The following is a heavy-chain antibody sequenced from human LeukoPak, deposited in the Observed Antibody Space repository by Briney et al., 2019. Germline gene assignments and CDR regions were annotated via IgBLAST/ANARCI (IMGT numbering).Heavy chain of an antibody. CDR2: ISYDGSNK. V-gene: IGHV3-30*18. CDR3: AKVEAKRWLHSTEWDY. D-gene: IGHD5-24*01. J-gene: IGHJ4*02. Sequence: SGGSLRLSCAASGFTFSNAWMSWVRQAPGKGLEWVAVISYDGSNKYYADSVKGRFTISRDNSKNTLYLQMNSLRAEDTAVYYCAKVEAKRWLHSTEWDYWGQGTLVTVSS. CDR1: GFTFSNAW.